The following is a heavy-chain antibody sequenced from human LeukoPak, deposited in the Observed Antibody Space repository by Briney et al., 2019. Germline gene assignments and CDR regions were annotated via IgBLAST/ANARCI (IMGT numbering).Heavy chain of an antibody. CDR2: INPNSGGT. Sequence: ASVKVSCKASGYTFTGYYMHWVRQAPGQGLEWMGWINPNSGGTNYAQKFQGRVTMTRDTSISTAYMELSRLRSDDTAVYYCALNRGYSGYDFDYWGQGTLVTVSS. D-gene: IGHD5-12*01. CDR1: GYTFTGYY. V-gene: IGHV1-2*02. J-gene: IGHJ4*02. CDR3: ALNRGYSGYDFDY.